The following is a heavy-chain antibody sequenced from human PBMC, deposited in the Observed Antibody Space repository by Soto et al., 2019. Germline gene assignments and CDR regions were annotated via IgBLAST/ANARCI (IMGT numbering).Heavy chain of an antibody. Sequence: GGSLRLFCAASGFIFSNYAMHWVRQAPGKGLEWVAVVSKDGSVKYWIESVKGRFTLSRDNSKNTVYLEMNSLRPEDTGVYYCVRSRSGAVADSFDLWGQGTLVTVSS. CDR2: VSKDGSVK. V-gene: IGHV3-30-3*01. D-gene: IGHD3-10*01. CDR1: GFIFSNYA. CDR3: VRSRSGAVADSFDL. J-gene: IGHJ4*02.